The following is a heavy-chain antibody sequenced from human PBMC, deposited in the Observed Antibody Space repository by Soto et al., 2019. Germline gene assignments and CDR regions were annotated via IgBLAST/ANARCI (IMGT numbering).Heavy chain of an antibody. CDR3: ERELDYSNYADGMDV. D-gene: IGHD4-4*01. Sequence: QVQLVQSGAEVKKPGASVKVSCKASGYTFTSYYMHWVRQAPGQGLEWMGIINPSGGSTSYAQKFQGRVTMTRDTSTSTVYMELGSLRSEDTAVYYCERELDYSNYADGMDVWGQGTTVTVSS. CDR1: GYTFTSYY. CDR2: INPSGGST. V-gene: IGHV1-46*01. J-gene: IGHJ6*02.